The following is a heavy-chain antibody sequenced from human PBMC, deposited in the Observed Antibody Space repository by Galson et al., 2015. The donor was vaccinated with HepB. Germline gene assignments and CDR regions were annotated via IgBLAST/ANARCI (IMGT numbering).Heavy chain of an antibody. Sequence: SLRLSCAASGFTFSSYAMHWVRQAPGKGLEWVAVISYDGSNKYYADSVKGRFTISRDNSKNTLYLQMSSLRAEDTAVYYCARDQRRGQLELDAFDIWGQGTMVTVSS. D-gene: IGHD1-1*01. V-gene: IGHV3-30*04. J-gene: IGHJ3*02. CDR3: ARDQRRGQLELDAFDI. CDR1: GFTFSSYA. CDR2: ISYDGSNK.